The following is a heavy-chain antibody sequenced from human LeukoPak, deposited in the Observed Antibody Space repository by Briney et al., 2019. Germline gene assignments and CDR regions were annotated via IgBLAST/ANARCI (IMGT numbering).Heavy chain of an antibody. D-gene: IGHD2-15*01. CDR3: ARYCTVGSCLDY. J-gene: IGHJ4*02. CDR2: ISNSGGT. Sequence: SETLSLTCTVSGGSISSYHWSWIRQPPGKGLEWIGYISNSGGTNYNPSLKSRVTISEDTSKTHFSLKLSSVTAADTAVYYCARYCTVGSCLDYWGQGTLVTVPS. CDR1: GGSISSYH. V-gene: IGHV4-59*08.